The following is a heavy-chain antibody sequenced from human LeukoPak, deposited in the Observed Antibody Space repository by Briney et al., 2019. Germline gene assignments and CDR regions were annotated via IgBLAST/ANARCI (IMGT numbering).Heavy chain of an antibody. Sequence: PSETLSLTCTVSGGSIISTTYYWGWTRQPPGEGLEWIGSIDYSGSTYYNPSLKSRVTISVDTSKNQFSLNLSSVTAADTAVYSCARASGSSWYERRLHAYYYYMDVWGKGTTVTVSS. V-gene: IGHV4-39*07. CDR3: ARASGSSWYERRLHAYYYYMDV. CDR2: IDYSGST. CDR1: GGSIISTTYY. D-gene: IGHD6-13*01. J-gene: IGHJ6*03.